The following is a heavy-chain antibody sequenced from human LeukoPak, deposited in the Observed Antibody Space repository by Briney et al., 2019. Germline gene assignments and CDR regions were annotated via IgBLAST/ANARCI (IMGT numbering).Heavy chain of an antibody. CDR3: ARAGTSYYYYGMDV. CDR2: IYSGGSI. D-gene: IGHD6-13*01. CDR1: GFAVSSNY. V-gene: IGHV3-66*01. Sequence: PGGSLRLSCAASGFAVSSNYMSWVRQAPGKGLEWVSVIYSGGSIYYADSVKGRFTISRDNSKNTLYLQMNSLRAEDTAVYYCARAGTSYYYYGMDVWGQGTTVTVSS. J-gene: IGHJ6*02.